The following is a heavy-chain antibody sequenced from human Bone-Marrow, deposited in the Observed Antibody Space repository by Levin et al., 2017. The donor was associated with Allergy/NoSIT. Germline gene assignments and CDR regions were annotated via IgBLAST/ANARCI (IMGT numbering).Heavy chain of an antibody. D-gene: IGHD3-10*01. CDR1: GFIFSKYA. J-gene: IGHJ3*01. Sequence: GESLKISCAASGFIFSKYAMTWVRQAPGKGLEWVSGLSGSGTSTYYVDSVKGRFTISRDNSKNTLYLQMNSLRAEDTAIYYCAKGPVFGPNDPFDVWGQGSKVTVSS. CDR3: AKGPVFGPNDPFDV. V-gene: IGHV3-23*01. CDR2: LSGSGTST.